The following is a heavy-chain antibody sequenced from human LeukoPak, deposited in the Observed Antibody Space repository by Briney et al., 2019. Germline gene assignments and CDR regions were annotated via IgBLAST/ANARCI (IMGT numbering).Heavy chain of an antibody. J-gene: IGHJ5*02. V-gene: IGHV3-74*01. CDR3: ARSTWWFDP. CDR1: GFTFRTSG. Sequence: GGSLRLSCAASGFTFRTSGMNWVRQAPGKGLMWVSRINTDGTTTNYADSVKGRFSVSRDNAKSTLYLQMNSLRAEDTAVYYCARSTWWFDPWGQGTLVTVSS. CDR2: INTDGTTT.